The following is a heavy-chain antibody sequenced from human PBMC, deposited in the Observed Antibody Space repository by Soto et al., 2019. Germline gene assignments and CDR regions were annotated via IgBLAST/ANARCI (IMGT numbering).Heavy chain of an antibody. D-gene: IGHD3-10*01. CDR1: GGTFNTYA. V-gene: IGHV1-69*19. CDR3: AREVQVHTPAFVY. Sequence: QVQLVQSGAEMKKPGSSVKVSCQSSGGTFNTYAMNWVRQAPGQGPEWMGDISPMFGAANYAPKFQGRVTITADESTGTSYMPLSSLTSEDTALYFCAREVQVHTPAFVYWGQGTLVNV. J-gene: IGHJ4*02. CDR2: ISPMFGAA.